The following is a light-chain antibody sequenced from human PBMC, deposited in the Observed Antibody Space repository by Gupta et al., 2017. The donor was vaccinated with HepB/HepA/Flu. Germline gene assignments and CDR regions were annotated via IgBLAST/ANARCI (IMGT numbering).Light chain of an antibody. CDR2: DAS. CDR1: QSVSSY. J-gene: IGKJ2*04. V-gene: IGKV3-11*01. Sequence: EIVLTQSPATLSLSPGERATLSCRASQSVSSYLAWYQQKPGQAPRLLIYDASNRATGIPARFSGSGSGTDFTLTISSLEPEDFALYYCQHRSNWPRGSFGQGTKLEIK. CDR3: QHRSNWPRGS.